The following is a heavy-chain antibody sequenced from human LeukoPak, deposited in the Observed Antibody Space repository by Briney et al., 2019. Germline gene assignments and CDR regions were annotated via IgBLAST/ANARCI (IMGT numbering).Heavy chain of an antibody. CDR3: ARYYSHGWRDAFDI. V-gene: IGHV3-23*01. J-gene: IGHJ3*02. CDR1: GFTFSDYY. CDR2: ISGSGGST. Sequence: GGSLRLSCAASGFTFSDYYMSWIRQAPGKGLEWVSAISGSGGSTYYADSVKGRFTISRDNSKNTLYLQMNSLRAEDTAVYYCARYYSHGWRDAFDIWGQGTMVTVSS. D-gene: IGHD2-21*01.